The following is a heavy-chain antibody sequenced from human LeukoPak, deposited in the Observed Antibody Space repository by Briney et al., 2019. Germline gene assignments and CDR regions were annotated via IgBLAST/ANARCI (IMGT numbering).Heavy chain of an antibody. V-gene: IGHV4-59*01. CDR3: ASHYYYGMDV. J-gene: IGHJ6*02. Sequence: SETLSLTCTVSGGSISSYYWSWIRQPPGKGLEWIGYIYNSGSTNYNHSLKSRVTISEDMSNNQFSLKLSSVTAADTAVYYCASHYYYGMDVWGQGTTVTVSS. CDR2: IYNSGST. CDR1: GGSISSYY.